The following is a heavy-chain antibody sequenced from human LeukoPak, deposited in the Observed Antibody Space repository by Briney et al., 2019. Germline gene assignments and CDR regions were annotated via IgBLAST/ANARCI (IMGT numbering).Heavy chain of an antibody. CDR3: AKDPQYYDILGEGGH. CDR1: GFTFSSYA. Sequence: PGGSLRLSCAASGFTFSSYAMSWVRQAPGKGLEWVSAISGSGGSTYYADSVKGRFTISRDNSKNTLYLQMNSLRAEDTAVYYCAKDPQYYDILGEGGHWGQGTMVTVSS. D-gene: IGHD3-9*01. V-gene: IGHV3-23*01. CDR2: ISGSGGST. J-gene: IGHJ3*01.